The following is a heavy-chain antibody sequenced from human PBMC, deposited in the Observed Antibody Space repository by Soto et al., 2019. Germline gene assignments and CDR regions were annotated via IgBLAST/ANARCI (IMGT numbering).Heavy chain of an antibody. CDR3: ARVPNVLRFLEWLSPGVAFDI. CDR2: INHSGST. Sequence: SETLSLTCAVYGGSFSGYYWSWIRQPPGKGLEWIGEINHSGSTNYNPSLKSRVTISVDTSKNQFSLKLSSVTAADTAVYYCARVPNVLRFLEWLSPGVAFDIWGQGTMVTVSS. D-gene: IGHD3-3*01. CDR1: GGSFSGYY. J-gene: IGHJ3*02. V-gene: IGHV4-34*01.